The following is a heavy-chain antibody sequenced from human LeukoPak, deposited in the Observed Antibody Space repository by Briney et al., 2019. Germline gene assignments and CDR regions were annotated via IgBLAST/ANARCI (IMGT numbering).Heavy chain of an antibody. J-gene: IGHJ6*02. V-gene: IGHV4-34*01. CDR1: GGSFSGYY. D-gene: IGHD3-3*01. CDR3: ARDSITIFYYYYGMDV. Sequence: SETLSLTCAVYGGSFSGYYWSWIRQPPGKGPEWIGEINHSGSTNYNPSLKSRVTISVDTSKNQFSLKLSSVTAADTAVYYCARDSITIFYYYYGMDVWGQGTTVTVSS. CDR2: INHSGST.